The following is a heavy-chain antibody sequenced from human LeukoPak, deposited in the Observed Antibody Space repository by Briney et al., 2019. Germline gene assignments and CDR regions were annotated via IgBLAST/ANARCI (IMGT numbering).Heavy chain of an antibody. Sequence: SETLSLTFTVSGGSISSGSYYWSWIRQPAGKGLKWIGRIYTSGSTNYNPSLKSRVTISVDTSKNQFSLKLSSVTAADTAVYYCARGVGAATGDYYYMDVWGKGTTVTVSS. D-gene: IGHD1-26*01. CDR3: ARGVGAATGDYYYMDV. CDR2: IYTSGST. CDR1: GGSISSGSYY. V-gene: IGHV4-61*02. J-gene: IGHJ6*03.